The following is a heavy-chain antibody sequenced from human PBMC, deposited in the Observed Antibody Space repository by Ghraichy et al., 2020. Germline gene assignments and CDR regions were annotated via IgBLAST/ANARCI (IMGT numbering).Heavy chain of an antibody. CDR2: ISWNSGSI. V-gene: IGHV3-9*01. Sequence: SLNISCAASGFTFDDYAMHWVRQAPGKGLEWVSGISWNSGSIGYADSVKGRFTISRDNAKNSLYLQMNSLRAEDTALYYCAKEYSYGRAFDYWGQGTLVTVSS. CDR1: GFTFDDYA. J-gene: IGHJ4*02. D-gene: IGHD5-18*01. CDR3: AKEYSYGRAFDY.